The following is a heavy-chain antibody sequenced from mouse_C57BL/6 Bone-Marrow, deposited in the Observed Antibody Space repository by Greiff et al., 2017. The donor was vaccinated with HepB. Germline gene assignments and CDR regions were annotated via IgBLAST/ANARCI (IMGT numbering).Heavy chain of an antibody. CDR1: GYTFTSYW. Sequence: QVQLQQPGAELVKPGASVKMSCKASGYTFTSYWITWVKQRPGQGLEWIGDIYPGSGSTNYNEKFKSKATLTVDTSSSTAYMQLSSLTSEDSAVYYCAGEENSSGYVAWFAYWGQGTLVTVSA. V-gene: IGHV1-55*01. J-gene: IGHJ3*01. D-gene: IGHD3-2*02. CDR2: IYPGSGST. CDR3: AGEENSSGYVAWFAY.